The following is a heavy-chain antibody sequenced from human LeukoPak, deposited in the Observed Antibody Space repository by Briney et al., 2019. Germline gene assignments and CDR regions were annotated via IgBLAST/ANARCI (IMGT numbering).Heavy chain of an antibody. D-gene: IGHD4-23*01. CDR3: ARHMNGGTYPLDP. V-gene: IGHV4-59*08. CDR1: GASINDYY. Sequence: SETLSLTCTVSGASINDYYWSWMRQPPGKGLEWIAHIYSSGRTTYNPSLKSRVTISLDTTKNQCSLKLTSVTAADTAMYYCARHMNGGTYPLDPWGQGTLLTASS. CDR2: IYSSGRT. J-gene: IGHJ5*02.